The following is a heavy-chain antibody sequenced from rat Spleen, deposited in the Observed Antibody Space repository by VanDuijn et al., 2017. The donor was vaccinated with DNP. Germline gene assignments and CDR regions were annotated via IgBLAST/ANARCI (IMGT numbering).Heavy chain of an antibody. CDR2: MRYNGDT. J-gene: IGHJ4*01. CDR1: GFSLTGYS. V-gene: IGHV2-8*01. Sequence: QVQLTESGPGLVQPSETLSLTCTVSGFSLTGYSIYWVRQPSGKGLEWMGRMRYNGDTSYNSALKSRLSISRDTSKNQVFLKMDSVQTEDTAMYFCARSLATVVPTGAMDAWGQGTSVTVSS. D-gene: IGHD1-3*01. CDR3: ARSLATVVPTGAMDA.